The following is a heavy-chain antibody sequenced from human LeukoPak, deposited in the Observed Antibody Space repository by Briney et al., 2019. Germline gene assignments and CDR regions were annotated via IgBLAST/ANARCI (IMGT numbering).Heavy chain of an antibody. CDR1: GFTFSSYS. D-gene: IGHD3-10*01. CDR2: IKQDGSEK. V-gene: IGHV3-7*01. Sequence: GGSLRLSCAASGFTFSSYSMNWVRQAPGKGLEWVANIKQDGSEKYYVDSVKGRFTISRDNAKNSLDLQMNSLRAEDTAVYYCARDLRYYYGSGYPVADGMDVWGQGTTVTVSS. J-gene: IGHJ6*02. CDR3: ARDLRYYYGSGYPVADGMDV.